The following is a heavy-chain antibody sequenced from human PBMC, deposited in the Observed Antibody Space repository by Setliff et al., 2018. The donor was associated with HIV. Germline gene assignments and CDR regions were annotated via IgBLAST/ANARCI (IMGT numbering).Heavy chain of an antibody. CDR1: GYTFTSYY. V-gene: IGHV1-46*01. CDR3: ARDGGSGTTVTFTLDY. CDR2: INPSGGST. Sequence: APVKVSCKASGYTFTSYYMHWVRQAPGQGLEWMGIINPSGGSTSYAQKFQGRVTMTRDTSTSTVYMELSSLRSEDTAVYYCARDGGSGTTVTFTLDYWGQGTLVTVSS. D-gene: IGHD4-17*01. J-gene: IGHJ4*02.